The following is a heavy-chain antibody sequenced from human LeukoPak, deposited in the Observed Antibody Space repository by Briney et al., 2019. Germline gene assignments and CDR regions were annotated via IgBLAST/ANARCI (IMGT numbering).Heavy chain of an antibody. Sequence: GGSLRLSCAASRLTLSSYGMHGVRPAPGKGLVWVAVIWYDGSNKYYADSVKGRFTISRDNSKDTLYQQMNSLRAEDTAVYYCAIGEGMTTVFTSTADFDPWGQGTVVTVSS. D-gene: IGHD4-17*01. CDR2: IWYDGSNK. V-gene: IGHV3-33*01. J-gene: IGHJ5*02. CDR1: RLTLSSYG. CDR3: AIGEGMTTVFTSTADFDP.